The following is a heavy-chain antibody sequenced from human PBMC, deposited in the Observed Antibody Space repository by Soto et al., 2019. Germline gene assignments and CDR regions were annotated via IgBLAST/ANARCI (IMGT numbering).Heavy chain of an antibody. D-gene: IGHD6-19*01. CDR1: GGSVSSTNW. V-gene: IGHV4-4*02. CDR2: IKYSGTT. Sequence: SSETLSLTCAVSGGSVSSTNWWSWVRQSPGKGLEWIASIKYSGTTFYNPSLKSRVTLSVDTSKNQFALKLSSVTAADTAVYYCARHRSGWGAFDIWGQGTMVTVSS. J-gene: IGHJ3*02. CDR3: ARHRSGWGAFDI.